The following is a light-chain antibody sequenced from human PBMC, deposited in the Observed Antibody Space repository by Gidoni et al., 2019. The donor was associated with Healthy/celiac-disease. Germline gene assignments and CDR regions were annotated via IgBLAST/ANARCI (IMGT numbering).Light chain of an antibody. J-gene: IGKJ4*01. V-gene: IGKV2-28*01. CDR3: MQALQTPLT. Sequence: DIVMTQSPLSLPVTPGEPASISCRSSQSLLHSNGYNYLDWYLQKPGQSPQLLIYLGSTRASGVPDRFSGSGSGTDFTLKISRVEAEDVGVYYCMQALQTPLTFXGXTKVEIK. CDR2: LGS. CDR1: QSLLHSNGYNY.